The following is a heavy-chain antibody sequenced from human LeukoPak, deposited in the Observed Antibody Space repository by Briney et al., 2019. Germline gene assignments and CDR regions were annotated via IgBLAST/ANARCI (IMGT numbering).Heavy chain of an antibody. Sequence: GGSLRLSCAASGFPFSNYWIHWVRQAPGKGLEGVSSISSSSSYIYYADSVKGRFTISRDNAKKSLYLQMNSLRAEDTAVYYCASVVVTGHYWGQGTLVTVSS. CDR2: ISSSSSYI. CDR1: GFPFSNYW. CDR3: ASVVVTGHY. D-gene: IGHD2-21*02. V-gene: IGHV3-21*01. J-gene: IGHJ4*02.